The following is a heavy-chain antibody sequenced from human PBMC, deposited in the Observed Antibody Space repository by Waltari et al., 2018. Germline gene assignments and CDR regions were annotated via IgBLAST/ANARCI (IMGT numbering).Heavy chain of an antibody. CDR2: INAGNGNT. CDR3: AGGGQYYDSSGYYPPYYYGMDV. J-gene: IGHJ6*02. D-gene: IGHD3-22*01. Sequence: QVQLVQSGAEVKKPGASVKVSCKASGYTFTSYAMHWVRQAPGQRLECMGWINAGNGNTKYSQKLQGRVTITSDTSASTADMELSSLRSEDTAGYYCAGGGQYYDSSGYYPPYYYGMDVWGQGTTVTVSS. CDR1: GYTFTSYA. V-gene: IGHV1-3*01.